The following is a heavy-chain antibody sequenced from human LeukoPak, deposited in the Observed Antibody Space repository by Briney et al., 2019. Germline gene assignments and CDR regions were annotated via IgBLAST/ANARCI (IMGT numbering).Heavy chain of an antibody. Sequence: SETLSLTCTVSGGSISSGSYYWSWIRQPAGKGLEWIVRVYTSGSTNYNPSLKSRVTISVDTSKNQFSLKLSSVTAADTAVYYCAGDSSGWNWYFDLWGRGTLVTVSS. J-gene: IGHJ2*01. V-gene: IGHV4-61*02. CDR2: VYTSGST. CDR3: AGDSSGWNWYFDL. CDR1: GGSISSGSYY. D-gene: IGHD6-19*01.